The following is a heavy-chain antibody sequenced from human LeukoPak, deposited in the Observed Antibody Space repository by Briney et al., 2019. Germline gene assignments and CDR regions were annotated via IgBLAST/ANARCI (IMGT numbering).Heavy chain of an antibody. CDR1: GFTVSSSY. CDR2: ISSSSSYI. V-gene: IGHV3-21*01. J-gene: IGHJ6*02. D-gene: IGHD3-9*01. CDR3: ARVWDYDILTGRHYYYYGMDV. Sequence: PGGSLRLSCAASGFTVSSSYMSWVRQAPGKGLEWVSSISSSSSYIYYADSVKGRFTISRDNAKNSLYLQMNSLRDEDTAVYYCARVWDYDILTGRHYYYYGMDVWGQGTTVTVSS.